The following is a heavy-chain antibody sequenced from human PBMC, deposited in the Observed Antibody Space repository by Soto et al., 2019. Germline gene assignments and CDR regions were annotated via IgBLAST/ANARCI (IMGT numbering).Heavy chain of an antibody. CDR3: ARYRREAVAGYTLDN. CDR1: GGSISSNY. V-gene: IGHV4-59*01. D-gene: IGHD6-13*01. Sequence: PSETLSLTCTVAGGSISSNYWTWIRQQPGKGLEWIGYVYDSGSTNYNPSLKSRVTISEDTSKSQFSLKVNSMTAADTAVYYCARYRREAVAGYTLDNWGQGILVTVSS. J-gene: IGHJ4*02. CDR2: VYDSGST.